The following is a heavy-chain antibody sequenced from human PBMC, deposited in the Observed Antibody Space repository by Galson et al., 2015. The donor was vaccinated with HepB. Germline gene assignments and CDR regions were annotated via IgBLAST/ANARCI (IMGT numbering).Heavy chain of an antibody. Sequence: SVKVSCKASGGTFRSYAISWVRQAPGQGLEWMGGIVPLFGTKNYAQRFQGRVTITAVESTSIAYMELTSLTSEDTAVYFCARVGYWVKGLREEPPTSQQLGPSHYYYGMDVWGQGTTVTVS. CDR2: IVPLFGTK. J-gene: IGHJ6*02. CDR1: GGTFRSYA. D-gene: IGHD6-13*01. V-gene: IGHV1-69*13. CDR3: ARVGYWVKGLREEPPTSQQLGPSHYYYGMDV.